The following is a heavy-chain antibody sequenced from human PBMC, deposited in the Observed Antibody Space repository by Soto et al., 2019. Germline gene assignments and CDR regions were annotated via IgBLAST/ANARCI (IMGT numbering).Heavy chain of an antibody. CDR3: AREPKESFYFGY. Sequence: ASVKVSCKASGYSFTNYYIHWFRQAPGQGLEWLGIMRPSGGNTASAPRFQDKVTMTRDTSTSTVWMELTSLTSEDTAVYYCAREPKESFYFGYWGQGTLVTVSS. D-gene: IGHD3-10*01. CDR2: MRPSGGNT. CDR1: GYSFTNYY. V-gene: IGHV1-46*01. J-gene: IGHJ4*02.